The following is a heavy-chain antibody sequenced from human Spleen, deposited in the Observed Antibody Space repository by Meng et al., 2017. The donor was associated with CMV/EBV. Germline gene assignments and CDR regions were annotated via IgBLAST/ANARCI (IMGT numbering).Heavy chain of an antibody. D-gene: IGHD1-26*01. Sequence: ASVKVSCKTSGYTFTGYYMHWVRQAPGQGLEWKGWINPKSGDRNYAEKFQGRVTMTWDTAISTAYMELRRLTSDDTALYYCAREMASYGGSYYDDYWGQGTLVTVSS. CDR1: GYTFTGYY. J-gene: IGHJ4*02. CDR2: INPKSGDR. V-gene: IGHV1-2*02. CDR3: AREMASYGGSYYDDY.